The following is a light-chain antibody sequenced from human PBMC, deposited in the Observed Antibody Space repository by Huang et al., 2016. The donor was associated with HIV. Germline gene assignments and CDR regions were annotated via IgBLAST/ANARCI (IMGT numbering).Light chain of an antibody. J-gene: IGKJ3*01. Sequence: DIVMTQSPDSLAVSLGGRATINCKSSQSVLYGANNQSYLGWYQQRPGQHPKLLIYWASTRESGVPDRFNGSGSETNFTLTINNLQAEDVAVYYCQQYYTAPFTFGPGTKVDIK. CDR1: QSVLYGANNQSY. CDR3: QQYYTAPFT. CDR2: WAS. V-gene: IGKV4-1*01.